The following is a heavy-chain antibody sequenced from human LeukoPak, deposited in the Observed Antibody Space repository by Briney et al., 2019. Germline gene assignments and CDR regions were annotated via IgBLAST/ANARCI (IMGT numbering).Heavy chain of an antibody. D-gene: IGHD5-12*01. V-gene: IGHV3-66*01. CDR3: ARVIGGYDFLPDY. CDR1: GFTFSDHY. J-gene: IGHJ4*02. CDR2: MYRGGGT. Sequence: GGSLRLSCAASGFTFSDHYMDWVRQAPGKGLEWVSVMYRGGGTYYADSVRGRFTVSRDNSKNTMYLQMNSLRTEDTAVYYCARVIGGYDFLPDYWGQGTLVTVSS.